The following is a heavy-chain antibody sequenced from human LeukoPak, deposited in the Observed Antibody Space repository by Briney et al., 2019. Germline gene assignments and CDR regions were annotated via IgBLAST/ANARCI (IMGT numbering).Heavy chain of an antibody. Sequence: GASVKVSCKASGGTFSSYAISWVRQAPGQGLEWMGWISAYNGNTNYAQKLQGRVTMTTDTSTSTAYMELRSLRSDDTAVYYCAREGYCSGGSCYSGSGYYYMDVWGKGTTVTVSS. J-gene: IGHJ6*03. V-gene: IGHV1-18*01. CDR3: AREGYCSGGSCYSGSGYYYMDV. CDR2: ISAYNGNT. D-gene: IGHD2-15*01. CDR1: GGTFSSYA.